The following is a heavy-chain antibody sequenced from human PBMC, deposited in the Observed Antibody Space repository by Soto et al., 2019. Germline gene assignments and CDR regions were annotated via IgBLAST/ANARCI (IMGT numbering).Heavy chain of an antibody. CDR2: ISGSGGTT. CDR1: GFTFSSYA. CDR3: AKTANGWFSAFDI. Sequence: EVQLLECGGVLVQPGWSLRLSCAASGFTFSSYAMSWVRQAPGKGLEWVSAISGSGGTTYYADSVKGRFTFSRDNSKNTPYLQMNSLRAEDTAVYYCAKTANGWFSAFDIWGQGTMVTVSS. J-gene: IGHJ3*02. V-gene: IGHV3-23*01. D-gene: IGHD6-19*01.